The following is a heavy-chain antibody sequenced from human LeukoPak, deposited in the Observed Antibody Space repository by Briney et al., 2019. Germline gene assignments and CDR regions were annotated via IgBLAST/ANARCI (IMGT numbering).Heavy chain of an antibody. D-gene: IGHD4-11*01. V-gene: IGHV1-69*05. Sequence: SVKVSCKASGGTFSSCAISWVRQAPGQGLEWMGRIIPIFGTANYAQKFQGRVTITTDESTSTAYMELSSLRSEDTAVYCCAREVSVTLYYYYYYMDVWGNGTTVTVSS. CDR3: AREVSVTLYYYYYYMDV. J-gene: IGHJ6*03. CDR2: IIPIFGTA. CDR1: GGTFSSCA.